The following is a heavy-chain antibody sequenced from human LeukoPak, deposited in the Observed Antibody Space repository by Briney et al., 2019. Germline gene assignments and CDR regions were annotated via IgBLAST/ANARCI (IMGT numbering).Heavy chain of an antibody. Sequence: ASVKVSCKNSGFTFTTYAFHWVRQAPGQSLEWMGWINAGNGNTKYSQKFQGRITISRDTSASTVSMDLSSLRSEDTSVYYCAREAWGSSRSDYWGQGTLVTVSP. CDR1: GFTFTTYA. D-gene: IGHD6-13*01. V-gene: IGHV1-3*01. CDR2: INAGNGNT. CDR3: AREAWGSSRSDY. J-gene: IGHJ4*02.